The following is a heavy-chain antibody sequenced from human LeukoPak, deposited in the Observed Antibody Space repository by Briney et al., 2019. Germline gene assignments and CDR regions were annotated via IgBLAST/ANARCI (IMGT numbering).Heavy chain of an antibody. V-gene: IGHV3-7*03. CDR2: INSDGSEG. CDR1: GFTFSGFW. CDR3: ARAKYYEGQRLDY. J-gene: IGHJ4*02. Sequence: GGSLRLSCAVSGFTFSGFWMSWSRQAPGKGLEWVASINSDGSEGYYADVVKGRFTISRDNAKNSLYLQINSLRAEDTAVYYCARAKYYEGQRLDYWGQGTLVTVSS. D-gene: IGHD3-3*01.